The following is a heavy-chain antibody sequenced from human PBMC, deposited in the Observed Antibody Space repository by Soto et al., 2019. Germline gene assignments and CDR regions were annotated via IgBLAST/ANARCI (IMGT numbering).Heavy chain of an antibody. CDR1: GFTFSSYG. CDR3: ARDHRGYSYGPMNIDY. J-gene: IGHJ4*02. Sequence: GGSLRLSCAASGFTFSSYGMHWVRQAPGKGLEWVAVIWYDGSNKYYADSVKGRFTISRDNSKNTLYLQMNSLRAEDTAVYYCARDHRGYSYGPMNIDYWGQGTLVTVSS. D-gene: IGHD5-18*01. V-gene: IGHV3-33*01. CDR2: IWYDGSNK.